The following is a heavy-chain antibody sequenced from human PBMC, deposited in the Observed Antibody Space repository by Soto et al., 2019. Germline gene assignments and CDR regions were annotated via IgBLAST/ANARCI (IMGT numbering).Heavy chain of an antibody. Sequence: GGSLRLSCAASGFTFSSYSMNWVRQAPGKGLEWVSYISSSSSYMYYADSVKGRFTISRDNAKNSLYLQMNSLRAEDTAVYYCARVATYGDYAFDIWGQGTMVTVSS. CDR1: GFTFSSYS. CDR2: ISSSSSYM. D-gene: IGHD4-17*01. J-gene: IGHJ3*02. CDR3: ARVATYGDYAFDI. V-gene: IGHV3-21*04.